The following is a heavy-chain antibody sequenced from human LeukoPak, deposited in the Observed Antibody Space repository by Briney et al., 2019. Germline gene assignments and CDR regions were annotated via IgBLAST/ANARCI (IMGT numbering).Heavy chain of an antibody. CDR2: ISSSSSTI. CDR1: GFTFSSYS. D-gene: IGHD2-2*02. J-gene: IGHJ4*02. CDR3: ARKRTTGCSSPRCYTDY. Sequence: PGGSLRLSCAASGFTFSSYSMNWVRQAPGKGLEWVSYISSSSSTIYYADSVKGRFTISRDNAKNSLYLQMNSLRAEDTAVYYCARKRTTGCSSPRCYTDYWGQGTLVTVSS. V-gene: IGHV3-48*04.